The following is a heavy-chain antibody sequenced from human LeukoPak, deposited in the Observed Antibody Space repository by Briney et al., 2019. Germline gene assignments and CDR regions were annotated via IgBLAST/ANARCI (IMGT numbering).Heavy chain of an antibody. V-gene: IGHV3-48*03. Sequence: GGSLRLSCATSGFTFSDYDFNWVRQAPGKGLEWVSYIGNSGSTNYADSVKGRFTISRDNARNSLYLQMNSLRAEDTAVYYCARDSAIAVAGTDYWGQGTLVTVSS. CDR3: ARDSAIAVAGTDY. J-gene: IGHJ4*02. D-gene: IGHD6-19*01. CDR1: GFTFSDYD. CDR2: IGNSGST.